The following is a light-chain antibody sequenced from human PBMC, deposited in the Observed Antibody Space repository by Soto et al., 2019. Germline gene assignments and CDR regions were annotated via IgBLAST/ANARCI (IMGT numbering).Light chain of an antibody. V-gene: IGKV2-30*01. CDR3: MQGTQWPPIT. CDR2: KVS. J-gene: IGKJ5*01. CDR1: LSLVYRDGSTY. Sequence: DVVLTQSPLSLPVTLGQPASISCRSSLSLVYRDGSTYLNWFQQRPGQSPRRLIYKVSNRDSGVPDRFSGSGSGTDFTLEISRVEAEDVGVYYCMQGTQWPPITLGQGTRLEIK.